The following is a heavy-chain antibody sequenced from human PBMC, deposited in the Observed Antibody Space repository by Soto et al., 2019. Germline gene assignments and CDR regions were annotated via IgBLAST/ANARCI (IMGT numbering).Heavy chain of an antibody. CDR3: ATGYDILTGPPFDY. CDR2: IDPSDSYT. Sequence: PGESLKISCKGSGYSFTSYWISWVRQMPGKGLEWMGRIDPSDSYTNYSPSFQGHVTISADKSISTAYLQWSSLKASDTAMYYWATGYDILTGPPFDYWGQGTLVTVSS. V-gene: IGHV5-10-1*01. CDR1: GYSFTSYW. J-gene: IGHJ4*02. D-gene: IGHD3-9*01.